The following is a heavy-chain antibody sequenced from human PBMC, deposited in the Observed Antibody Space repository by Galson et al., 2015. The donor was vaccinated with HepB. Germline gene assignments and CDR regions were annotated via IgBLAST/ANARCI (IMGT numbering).Heavy chain of an antibody. D-gene: IGHD3-16*01. CDR1: GFTFSDYY. CDR3: AKDHPIKSTFESMDV. CDR2: ISGSGGST. Sequence: SLRLSCAASGFTFSDYYMSWIRQAPGKGLEWVSAISGSGGSTYYADSVKGRFTISRDNSKNTLYLQMNSLRAEDTAVYYCAKDHPIKSTFESMDVWGQGTTVTVSS. V-gene: IGHV3-23*01. J-gene: IGHJ6*02.